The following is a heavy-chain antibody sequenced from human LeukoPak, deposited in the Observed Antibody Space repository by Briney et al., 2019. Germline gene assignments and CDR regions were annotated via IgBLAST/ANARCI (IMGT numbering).Heavy chain of an antibody. CDR2: ISGSGGST. CDR1: GFTFSSYA. CDR3: AKDWADYGDYRYFDY. J-gene: IGHJ4*02. D-gene: IGHD4-17*01. Sequence: GGSLRLSCAASGFTFSSYAMSWVRQAPGKGLEWVSAISGSGGSTYYADSVKGRFTISRDNSKNTLYLQMNSLRAEDTAVYYCAKDWADYGDYRYFDYWGQGTLVTVSS. V-gene: IGHV3-23*01.